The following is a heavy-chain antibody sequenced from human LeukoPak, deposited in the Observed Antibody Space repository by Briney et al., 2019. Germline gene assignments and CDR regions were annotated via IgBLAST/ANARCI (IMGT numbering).Heavy chain of an antibody. CDR2: INHDGSST. V-gene: IGHV3-74*01. D-gene: IGHD1-1*01. CDR3: ARPPGTSPCFDY. J-gene: IGHJ4*02. Sequence: PGRSLRLSCAVSGFTFSSYWMHWVRQAPGEGLVWVSRINHDGSSTAYTDSVKGRFTISRDNAKNTLYLQMNSLRIEDTAVYYCARPPGTSPCFDYWGQGTLVTVSS. CDR1: GFTFSSYW.